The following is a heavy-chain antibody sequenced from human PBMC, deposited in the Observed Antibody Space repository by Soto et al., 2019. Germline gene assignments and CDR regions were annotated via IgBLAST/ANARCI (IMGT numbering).Heavy chain of an antibody. D-gene: IGHD2-2*01. Sequence: QVQLQESGPGLVKPSGTLSLTCAVSGGSISSSNWWSWVRQPPGKGLEWIGEIYHSRSPNYNPSLKSRVTISVDKSKNQVSLKLSSGTAADTAVYHCASRRVGCSSTSCYPDYYYGMDLWGQGNTVTVSS. CDR1: GGSISSSNW. CDR2: IYHSRSP. CDR3: ASRRVGCSSTSCYPDYYYGMDL. J-gene: IGHJ6*02. V-gene: IGHV4-4*02.